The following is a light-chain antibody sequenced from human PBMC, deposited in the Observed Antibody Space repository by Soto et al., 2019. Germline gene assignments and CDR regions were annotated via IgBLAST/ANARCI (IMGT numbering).Light chain of an antibody. CDR1: QSLSKS. CDR2: GAS. J-gene: IGKJ4*02. Sequence: EIVLTQSPATLSLSPGESSTLSCRASQSLSKSLVRYQQKPGQAPRLLTDGASNRATGIPARFSGSGSGTDFTLTISSLEPEDFAVYFCQQRSSWPLTFGGGTKVDIK. CDR3: QQRSSWPLT. V-gene: IGKV3-11*01.